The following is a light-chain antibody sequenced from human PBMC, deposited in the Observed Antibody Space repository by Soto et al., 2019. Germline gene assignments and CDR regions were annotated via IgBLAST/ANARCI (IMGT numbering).Light chain of an antibody. J-gene: IGKJ1*01. Sequence: DIQMAQSPSSLSSSVGYIVTITCRSSQSISRYLTWYQHQPGTTPKFLINAASSLERGVPSRFSGGGSGTDFTLNISSLQPDDFATYYCQQNYRATPWTFGQGTKVDI. CDR1: QSISRY. CDR3: QQNYRATPWT. V-gene: IGKV1-39*01. CDR2: AAS.